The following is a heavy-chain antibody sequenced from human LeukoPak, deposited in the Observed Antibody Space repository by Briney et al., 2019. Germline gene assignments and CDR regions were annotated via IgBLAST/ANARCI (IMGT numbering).Heavy chain of an antibody. D-gene: IGHD3-10*01. CDR2: INHSGST. V-gene: IGHV4-39*07. CDR3: ARIYHGMVRGVKGFDP. J-gene: IGHJ5*02. CDR1: GGSISSGSYY. Sequence: SQTLSLTCTVSGGSISSGSYYWGWIRQPPGKGLEWIGEINHSGSTNYNPSLKSRVTISVDTSKNQFSLKLSSVTAADTAVYYCARIYHGMVRGVKGFDPWGQGTLVTVSS.